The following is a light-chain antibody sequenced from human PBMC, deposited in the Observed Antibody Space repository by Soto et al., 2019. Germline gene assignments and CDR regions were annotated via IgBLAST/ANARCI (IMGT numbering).Light chain of an antibody. Sequence: QSVLTQSASVSGSPGQSITISCTGTDNDVGGYDFVSWYQQHPGRAPKLLIHQVTIRLSGISSRFSGSKSGNTASLTITGLQPEDDAMYFCCSHSTSIAGVFCGGTKLTVL. J-gene: IGLJ3*02. CDR2: QVT. V-gene: IGLV2-14*01. CDR3: CSHSTSIAGV. CDR1: DNDVGGYDF.